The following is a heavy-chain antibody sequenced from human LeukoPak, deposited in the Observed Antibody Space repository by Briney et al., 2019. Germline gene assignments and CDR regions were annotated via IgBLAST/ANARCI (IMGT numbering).Heavy chain of an antibody. CDR3: ARISTWVFDS. V-gene: IGHV4-59*12. Sequence: SETLSLTCTVSGGSINSYYWSWLRQPPGKGLEWIAYIYYSGSTNYNPSLKSRVTISVDTSKNQFSLKLTSVTAADTAVYFCARISTWVFDSWGQGTLVTVSS. J-gene: IGHJ4*02. D-gene: IGHD1-1*01. CDR1: GGSINSYY. CDR2: IYYSGST.